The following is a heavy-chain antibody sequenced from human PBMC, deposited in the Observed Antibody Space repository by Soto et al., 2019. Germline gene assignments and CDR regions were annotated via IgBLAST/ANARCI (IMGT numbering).Heavy chain of an antibody. Sequence: QVPLAQSGAEVKKPGASVKVSCKASGYTFTSYAMHWVRQAPGQRLEWMGWINAGNGNTKYSQKFQGRVTITRDTSASTAYMELSSLRSEDTAVYYCARDKYCSSTSCYDGGSWFDPWGQGTLVTVSS. D-gene: IGHD2-2*01. CDR3: ARDKYCSSTSCYDGGSWFDP. CDR1: GYTFTSYA. V-gene: IGHV1-3*01. J-gene: IGHJ5*02. CDR2: INAGNGNT.